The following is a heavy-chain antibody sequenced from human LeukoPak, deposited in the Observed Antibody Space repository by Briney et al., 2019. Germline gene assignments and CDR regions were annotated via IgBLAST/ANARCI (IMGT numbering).Heavy chain of an antibody. CDR3: ARSRYYYDSSGYYY. CDR1: GGSFSGYY. CDR2: INHSGST. D-gene: IGHD3-22*01. Sequence: SETLSLTCAVYGGSFSGYYWSWIRQPPGKGLEWIGEINHSGSTNYNPSLKSRVTISVDTSKNQFSLTLSSVTAADTAVYYCARSRYYYDSSGYYYWGPGTLVTVSS. J-gene: IGHJ4*02. V-gene: IGHV4-34*01.